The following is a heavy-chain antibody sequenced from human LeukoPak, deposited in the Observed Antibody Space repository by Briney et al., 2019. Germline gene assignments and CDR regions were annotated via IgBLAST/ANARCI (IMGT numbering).Heavy chain of an antibody. CDR3: ARIGGSVDIGWFFDY. V-gene: IGHV3-7*01. Sequence: GGSLGLSCAASGFTFINYWMSWVRQAPGKGLEWVANIKQDGSEKLYLDSLKGRFTISRDNAKNSLYLQMNSLRAEDTAVYYCARIGGSVDIGWFFDYWGQGTLVTVSS. CDR1: GFTFINYW. D-gene: IGHD6-19*01. J-gene: IGHJ4*02. CDR2: IKQDGSEK.